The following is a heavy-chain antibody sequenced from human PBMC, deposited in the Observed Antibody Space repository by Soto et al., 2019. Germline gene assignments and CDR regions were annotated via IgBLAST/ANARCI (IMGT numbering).Heavy chain of an antibody. V-gene: IGHV1-8*01. D-gene: IGHD6-19*01. J-gene: IGHJ5*02. CDR1: GYTFTSYD. Sequence: ASVKVSCKASGYTFTSYDINWVRQATGQGLEWMGWMNPNSGNTGYAQKFQGRVTMTRNTSISTAYMELSSLRSEDTAVYYCASLIGPKMAVNWFDPWGPGTLVTVSS. CDR2: MNPNSGNT. CDR3: ASLIGPKMAVNWFDP.